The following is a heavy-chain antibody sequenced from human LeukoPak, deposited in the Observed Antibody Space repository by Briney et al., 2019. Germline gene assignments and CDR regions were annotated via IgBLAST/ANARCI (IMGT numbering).Heavy chain of an antibody. CDR3: ARGRGSSGWLYFDY. V-gene: IGHV4-34*01. CDR1: GGSISSYY. CDR2: INHSGST. D-gene: IGHD6-19*01. J-gene: IGHJ4*02. Sequence: SETLSLTCTVSGGSISSYYWSWIRQPPGKGLEWIGEINHSGSTNYNPSLKSRVTISIDTSKNQFSLKLSSVTAADTAVYYCARGRGSSGWLYFDYWGQGTLVTVSS.